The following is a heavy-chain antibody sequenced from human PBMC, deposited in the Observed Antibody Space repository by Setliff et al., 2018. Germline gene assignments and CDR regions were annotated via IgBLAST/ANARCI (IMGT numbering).Heavy chain of an antibody. CDR2: IYRSGST. CDR3: ARQLCSSGYCYATTFDY. J-gene: IGHJ4*02. Sequence: SETLSLTCAVSGYSISSGYYWGWIRQAPGKGLEWIASIYRSGSTYYNPSLKSRVTISVDTSKNQFPLKLSSVTASDTAVYHCARQLCSSGYCYATTFDYWGQGTLVTVSS. CDR1: GYSISSGYY. D-gene: IGHD3-22*01. V-gene: IGHV4-38-2*01.